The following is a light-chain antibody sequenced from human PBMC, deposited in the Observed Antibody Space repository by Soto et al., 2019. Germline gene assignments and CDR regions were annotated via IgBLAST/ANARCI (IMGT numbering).Light chain of an antibody. CDR1: QSVSNN. J-gene: IGKJ1*01. Sequence: EIVLTHSPGTLSLSPGERATLSCRASQSVSNNYLAWYQQKPGQAPRLLMYDTSTRATGIPARFSGSGSGTEFTLTISSLQSDDFAVYYCQHYNNWPWTVGQGTKVDIK. CDR3: QHYNNWPWT. V-gene: IGKV3-15*01. CDR2: DTS.